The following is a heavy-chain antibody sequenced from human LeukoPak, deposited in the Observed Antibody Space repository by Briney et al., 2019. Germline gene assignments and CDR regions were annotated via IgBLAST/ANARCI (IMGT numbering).Heavy chain of an antibody. Sequence: GASVKVSCKASGYTFTSYYMHWVRQATGQGLEWMGWMNPNSGNTGYAQKFQGRVTMTRNTSISTAYMELSSLRSEDTVVYYCARGQCSGGSCYPSYWGQGTLVTVSS. CDR1: GYTFTSYY. V-gene: IGHV1-8*02. CDR2: MNPNSGNT. CDR3: ARGQCSGGSCYPSY. D-gene: IGHD2-15*01. J-gene: IGHJ4*02.